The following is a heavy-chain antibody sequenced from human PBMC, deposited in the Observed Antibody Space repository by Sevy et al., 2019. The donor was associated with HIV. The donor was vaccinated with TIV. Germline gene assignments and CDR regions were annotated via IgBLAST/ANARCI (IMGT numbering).Heavy chain of an antibody. J-gene: IGHJ3*02. CDR1: GFNFNNHA. Sequence: GGSLRLSCVASGFNFNNHAMHWVRQAPGKGLEWVAFIRYDGSKEFYADSVKGRFTISRDNSKNTLYLEMNSLRPEDTAVYYCARLPPTRAFDIWGQGTLVTVSS. D-gene: IGHD2-21*01. CDR2: IRYDGSKE. V-gene: IGHV3-30*02. CDR3: ARLPPTRAFDI.